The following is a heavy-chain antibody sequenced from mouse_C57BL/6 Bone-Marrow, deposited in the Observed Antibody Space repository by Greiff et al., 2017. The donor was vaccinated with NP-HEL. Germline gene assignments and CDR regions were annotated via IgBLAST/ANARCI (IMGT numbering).Heavy chain of an antibody. CDR2: IDPENGDT. Sequence: VHVKQSGAELVRPGASVKLSCTASGFNIKDDYMHWVKQRPEQGLEWIGWIDPENGDTEYASKFQGKATITADTSSNTAYLQLSSLTSEDTAVYYCTTGVTTGYFDYWGQGTTLTVSS. CDR3: TTGVTTGYFDY. CDR1: GFNIKDDY. J-gene: IGHJ2*01. D-gene: IGHD2-2*01. V-gene: IGHV14-4*01.